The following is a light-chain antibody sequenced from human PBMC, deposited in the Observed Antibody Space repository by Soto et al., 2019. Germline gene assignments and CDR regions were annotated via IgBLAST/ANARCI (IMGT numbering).Light chain of an antibody. CDR2: CAS. J-gene: IGKJ2*01. Sequence: EIVLTQSPGTLSLSPGERATLSCRASQSVSSSYLAWYQQKPGQAPRLLIYCASSRATGIPDRFSGSGAGTDFTLTISRMEPEDFALYYGQPYGSSPPYTFGQGTKLEIK. V-gene: IGKV3-20*01. CDR1: QSVSSSY. CDR3: QPYGSSPPYT.